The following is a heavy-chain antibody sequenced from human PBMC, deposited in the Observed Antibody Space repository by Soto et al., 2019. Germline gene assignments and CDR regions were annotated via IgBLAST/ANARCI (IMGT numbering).Heavy chain of an antibody. CDR3: ARAMTGTSDMDYYMDL. CDR1: GFTFNGYG. Sequence: GGSLRLSCAASGFTFNGYGMHWVRQAPGRGLEWVAIIWYAGRNKFYADSVQGRFTIFRDNSKNTVYLQMTNLRADDTAIYYCARAMTGTSDMDYYMDLWGTGTSVTVSS. J-gene: IGHJ6*03. D-gene: IGHD1-7*01. V-gene: IGHV3-33*01. CDR2: IWYAGRNK.